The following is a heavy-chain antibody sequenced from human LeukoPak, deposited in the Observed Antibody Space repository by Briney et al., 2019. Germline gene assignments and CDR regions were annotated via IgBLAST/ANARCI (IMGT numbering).Heavy chain of an antibody. CDR2: INPNSGDT. J-gene: IGHJ4*02. CDR3: ARDRSPGYCSGGDCYSFVY. CDR1: GYTFTGYH. D-gene: IGHD2-15*01. Sequence: GASVKVSCKASGYTFTGYHMHWVQQAPGQGLEWMGWINPNSGDTSYAQKFQGRVTMTRDTSISTAYMELSRLTSDDTAVYYCARDRSPGYCSGGDCYSFVYWGQGTLVTVSS. V-gene: IGHV1-2*02.